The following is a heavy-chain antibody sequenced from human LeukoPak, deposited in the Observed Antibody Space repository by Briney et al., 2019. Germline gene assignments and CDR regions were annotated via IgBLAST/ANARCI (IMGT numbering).Heavy chain of an antibody. J-gene: IGHJ6*02. CDR2: IYSGGST. D-gene: IGHD1-26*01. CDR3: ASRRKSFYGMDV. Sequence: GGSLRLSCAASGFTVSSNYMSWVRQAPGKGLEWVSVIYSGGSTYYADSVKGRFTISRDNSKNTLYLQMYSLRAEDTAVYYCASRRKSFYGMDVWGQGTTVTVSS. V-gene: IGHV3-53*01. CDR1: GFTVSSNY.